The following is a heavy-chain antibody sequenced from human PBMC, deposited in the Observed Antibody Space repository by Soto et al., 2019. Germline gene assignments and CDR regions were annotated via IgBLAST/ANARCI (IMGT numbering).Heavy chain of an antibody. CDR3: SRERFDGYKSYGMDV. CDR1: GFTFSSYS. D-gene: IGHD5-12*01. Sequence: PGGSLRLSCAASGFTFSSYSMNWVRQAPGKGLEWVSSISSSSSYIYYADSVKGRFTISRVNAKNSLYLQMNSLRAEDTAVYYCSRERFDGYKSYGMDVWGQGTTVTVSS. CDR2: ISSSSSYI. V-gene: IGHV3-21*01. J-gene: IGHJ6*02.